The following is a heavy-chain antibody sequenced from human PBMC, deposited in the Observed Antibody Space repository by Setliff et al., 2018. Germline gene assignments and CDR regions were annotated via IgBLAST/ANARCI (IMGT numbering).Heavy chain of an antibody. J-gene: IGHJ4*02. D-gene: IGHD3-10*01. V-gene: IGHV3-7*01. CDR1: GFTFSTYW. CDR3: ARPGRSNYWDSFDY. Sequence: TGGSLRLSCAASGFTFSTYWMSWVRQAPGKGLEWVANINQYGSEKYYVDSVKGRFTISRDNAKKSLDLQMTSLRVDDTAVYYCARPGRSNYWDSFDYWGQGILVTVSS. CDR2: INQYGSEK.